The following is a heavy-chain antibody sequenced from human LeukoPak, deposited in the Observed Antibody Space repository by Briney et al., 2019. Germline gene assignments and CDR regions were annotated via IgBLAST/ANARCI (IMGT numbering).Heavy chain of an antibody. D-gene: IGHD2/OR15-2a*01. V-gene: IGHV3-21*01. CDR2: ISSSSSYI. CDR3: ARARGRTTRH. CDR1: GFTFSSYS. J-gene: IGHJ4*02. Sequence: GGSLRLSCAASGFTFSSYSMNWVRQAPGKGLEWVSSISSSSSYIYYADSVKGRFTISRDSAKNSLYLQMNSLRAEDTAVYYCARARGRTTRHWGQGTLVTVSS.